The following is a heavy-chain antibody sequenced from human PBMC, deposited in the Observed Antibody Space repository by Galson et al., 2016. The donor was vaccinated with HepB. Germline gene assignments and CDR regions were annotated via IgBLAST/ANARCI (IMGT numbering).Heavy chain of an antibody. J-gene: IGHJ6*02. CDR2: IKHKDDGYTT. Sequence: SLRLSCAASGFTFRDHYMHWFRQAPGKGLEWLGRIKHKDDGYTTHYAASVKDRLTIARHDSENTLYLQLSSLKTEDTAVYSCARGRFGGGTNYYGLDVWGQGTTVLVS. V-gene: IGHV3-72*01. CDR3: ARGRFGGGTNYYGLDV. CDR1: GFTFRDHY. D-gene: IGHD3-10*01.